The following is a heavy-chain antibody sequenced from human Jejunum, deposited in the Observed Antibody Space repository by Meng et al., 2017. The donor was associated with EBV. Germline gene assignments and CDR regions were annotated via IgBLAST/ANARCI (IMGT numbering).Heavy chain of an antibody. CDR1: AYTFAGYY. V-gene: IGHV1-2*06. J-gene: IGHJ2*01. Sequence: QGQLVKSGAEVKKPGASVKVSCKASAYTFAGYYMHWVRQASGQGLEWMGRINPNSGGANYAQKFQGRVTMTRDTSISTAYMELSRLRSDDTAVYYCAREGLVGDLRYFDLWGRGTLVTVSS. CDR3: AREGLVGDLRYFDL. CDR2: INPNSGGA. D-gene: IGHD3-16*01.